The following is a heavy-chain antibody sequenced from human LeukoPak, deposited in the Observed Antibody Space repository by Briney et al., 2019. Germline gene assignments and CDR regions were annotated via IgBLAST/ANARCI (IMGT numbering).Heavy chain of an antibody. D-gene: IGHD3-9*01. J-gene: IGHJ4*02. CDR3: AGLRAGYPAD. V-gene: IGHV5-51*01. CDR1: GYSFTSYW. Sequence: GESLKISCKGSGYSFTSYWIGWVRQMPGKGLEWMGIIYPGDSDTRYSPSFQGQVTISADKSISTAYLQGSSQKDSDTAKYHCAGLRAGYPADWGQGTLVTVSS. CDR2: IYPGDSDT.